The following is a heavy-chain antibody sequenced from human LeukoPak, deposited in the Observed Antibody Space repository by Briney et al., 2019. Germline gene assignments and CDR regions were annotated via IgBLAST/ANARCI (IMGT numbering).Heavy chain of an antibody. CDR2: ISGSTGRT. V-gene: IGHV3-23*01. Sequence: GGSLRLSCAASGFTFSSYGMSWVRQAPGKGLEWVSVISGSTGRTYYADSVKGRFTISRDNSKNTLYLQMSSLRAEDTAVYYCVKLGSVADPFDYWGQGTLVTVSS. CDR3: VKLGSVADPFDY. D-gene: IGHD6-19*01. J-gene: IGHJ4*02. CDR1: GFTFSSYG.